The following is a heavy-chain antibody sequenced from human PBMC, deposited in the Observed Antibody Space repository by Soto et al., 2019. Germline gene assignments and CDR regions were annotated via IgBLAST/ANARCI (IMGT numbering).Heavy chain of an antibody. J-gene: IGHJ5*02. CDR1: GYTFTTYY. D-gene: IGHD3-16*01. V-gene: IGHV1-46*01. CDR2: ISPSGGRT. Sequence: QVQLVQSGAEVKKPGASVKISCKASGYTFTTYYMHWVRQAPGQGLEWIGIISPSGGRTTYAQNFQGRVTMTRDTSTSTVYMELSSLRSEDTAIYYCARDGCVTATCAGGGNWFDPWGQGTPVTVSS. CDR3: ARDGCVTATCAGGGNWFDP.